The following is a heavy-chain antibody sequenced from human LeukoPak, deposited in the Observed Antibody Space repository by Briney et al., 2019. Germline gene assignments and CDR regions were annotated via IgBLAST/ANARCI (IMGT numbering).Heavy chain of an antibody. V-gene: IGHV5-51*01. J-gene: IGHJ4*02. D-gene: IGHD3-22*01. CDR1: GYSFTSYC. CDR3: ARRLTYDSRAYYCLDY. CDR2: FFPGDADT. Sequence: GESLKISCKGSGYSFTSYCIGWVRQKPGKGLEWMVIFFPGDADTRYSPSFQGQVTISADKSISTAYLQWSSLKASDTAMYYCARRLTYDSRAYYCLDYWGQGTLVTVSS.